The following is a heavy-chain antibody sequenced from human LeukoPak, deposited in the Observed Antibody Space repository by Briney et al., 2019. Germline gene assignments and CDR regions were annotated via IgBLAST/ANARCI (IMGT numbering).Heavy chain of an antibody. V-gene: IGHV1-18*01. CDR3: ARVGVPVKNDY. CDR2: ISVYNGDT. Sequence: GASVKVSCKASGYSFTSYGFSWLRQAPGQGLEYMGWISVYNGDTNYAQKLQGRVTMTTDTSTSTAYMELRSLRSDDTAVYYCARVGVPVKNDYWGQGTLVTVSS. D-gene: IGHD2-2*01. CDR1: GYSFTSYG. J-gene: IGHJ4*02.